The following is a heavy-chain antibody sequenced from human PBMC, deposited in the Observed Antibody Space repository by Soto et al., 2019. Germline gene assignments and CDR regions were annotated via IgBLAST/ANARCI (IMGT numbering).Heavy chain of an antibody. V-gene: IGHV1-69*01. Sequence: QVQLVQSGAEVKKPGSSVKVSCKASGGTFSSYAISWVRQAPGQGLEWMGGIIPIFGTANYAQKFQGRVKITADESTSTAYMELSSLRSEDTAVYYCARAPGYCSSTSCYTVFGDYYYGMDVWGQGTTVTVSS. CDR1: GGTFSSYA. J-gene: IGHJ6*02. D-gene: IGHD2-2*02. CDR3: ARAPGYCSSTSCYTVFGDYYYGMDV. CDR2: IIPIFGTA.